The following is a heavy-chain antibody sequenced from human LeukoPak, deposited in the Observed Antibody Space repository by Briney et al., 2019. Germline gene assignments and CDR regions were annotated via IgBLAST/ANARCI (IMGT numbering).Heavy chain of an antibody. Sequence: GGSLRLSCAASGFTFSSYGMHWVRQAPGKGLEWVAVISYDGSNKYYADSVKGRFTISRDNSKSTLYLQMNSLRAEDTAVYYCAKDRWEPWGQGTMVTVSS. J-gene: IGHJ3*01. CDR2: ISYDGSNK. CDR1: GFTFSSYG. D-gene: IGHD1-26*01. V-gene: IGHV3-30*18. CDR3: AKDRWEP.